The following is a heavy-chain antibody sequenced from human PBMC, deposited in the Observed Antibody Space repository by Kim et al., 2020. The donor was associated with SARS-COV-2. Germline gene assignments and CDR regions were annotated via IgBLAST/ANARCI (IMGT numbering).Heavy chain of an antibody. J-gene: IGHJ4*02. CDR3: AQRSEYPFDSFDY. V-gene: IGHV3-23*01. Sequence: YGDSVKGRFTISRDNSKNTVFLEMDRLRAEDTAIYFCAQRSEYPFDSFDYWGQGTLVTVSS. D-gene: IGHD3-3*01.